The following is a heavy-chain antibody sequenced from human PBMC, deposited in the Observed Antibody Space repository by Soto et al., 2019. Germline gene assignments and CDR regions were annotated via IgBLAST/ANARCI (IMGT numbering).Heavy chain of an antibody. V-gene: IGHV4-31*03. CDR3: AGVRSPATTSGFAVDY. CDR1: GGAISRSDYY. J-gene: IGHJ4*02. CDR2: IHHSGST. Sequence: QVQLQESGPGLVKASQTLSLTCTVSGGAISRSDYYWSRIRQHPGEGLEWIAYIHHSGSTYDNPSLKSRPTISVDRATNGFSLRLSSVTAADTAGDYCAGVRSPATTSGFAVDYWGRGTEVIVSS. D-gene: IGHD1-26*01.